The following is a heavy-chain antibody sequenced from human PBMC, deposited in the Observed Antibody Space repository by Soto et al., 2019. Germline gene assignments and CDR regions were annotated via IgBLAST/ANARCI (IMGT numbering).Heavy chain of an antibody. V-gene: IGHV1-8*01. Sequence: ASVEVSCKASGYTFTSYDINWVRRATGQGLEWMGWMNPNSGNTGYAQKFQGRVTMTRNTSISTAYMELSSLRSEDTAVYYCARGAYYYDSSGYYYFDYWGQGTLVTVSS. J-gene: IGHJ4*02. CDR1: GYTFTSYD. CDR2: MNPNSGNT. D-gene: IGHD3-22*01. CDR3: ARGAYYYDSSGYYYFDY.